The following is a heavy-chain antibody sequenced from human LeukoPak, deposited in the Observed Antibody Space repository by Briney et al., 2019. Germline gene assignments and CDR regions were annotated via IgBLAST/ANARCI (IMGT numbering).Heavy chain of an antibody. CDR2: IKQDGSEK. Sequence: GGALRLSCAASGFTLSSYWMSWVREAPGEGLGWGANIKQDGSEKYTVDSVKGRFTLSRDNAKNPLYLQMNILSAEDTAVYYCAREVLGYSGYDFDENWFDPWGQGTLVIVCS. J-gene: IGHJ5*02. CDR1: GFTLSSYW. CDR3: AREVLGYSGYDFDENWFDP. D-gene: IGHD5-12*01. V-gene: IGHV3-7*01.